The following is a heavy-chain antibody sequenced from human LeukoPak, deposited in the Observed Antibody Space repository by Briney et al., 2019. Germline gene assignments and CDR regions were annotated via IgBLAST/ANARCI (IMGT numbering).Heavy chain of an antibody. CDR1: GFTFSDYG. J-gene: IGHJ4*02. V-gene: IGHV3-33*01. CDR3: VRASGSFDY. CDR2: IWSDGSNK. Sequence: GGSLRLSCAASGFTFSDYGIHWVRQAPGKGLEWVAVIWSDGSNKYYADSVKGRFTISRDNSKKTLYLQMNSLRVEDTAVYYCVRASGSFDYWGQGTLVTVSS. D-gene: IGHD3-10*01.